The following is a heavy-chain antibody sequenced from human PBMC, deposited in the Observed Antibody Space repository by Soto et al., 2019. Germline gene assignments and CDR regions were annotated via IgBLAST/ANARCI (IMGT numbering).Heavy chain of an antibody. D-gene: IGHD6-19*01. CDR1: GGSISSNNG. V-gene: IGHV4-4*02. Sequence: QVQLQESGPGQVKPSGTLCLTYAVSGGSISSNNGWTWVRQPPGKGLEWIGEIYHSGSTTYNPSLNSRVTISVDKSKNQFSLKLSSVTAADTAVYYCARGEAVAGHQFDYWGQGTLVTVSS. CDR3: ARGEAVAGHQFDY. J-gene: IGHJ4*02. CDR2: IYHSGST.